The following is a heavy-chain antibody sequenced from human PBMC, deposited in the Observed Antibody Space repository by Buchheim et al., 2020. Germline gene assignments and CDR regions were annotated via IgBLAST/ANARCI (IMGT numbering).Heavy chain of an antibody. J-gene: IGHJ2*01. CDR1: GFTFSSYS. CDR3: ANIGSFHYWYFDL. V-gene: IGHV3-21*01. D-gene: IGHD1-26*01. CDR2: ISSSSSYI. Sequence: EVQLVESGGGLVKPGGSLRLSCAASGFTFSSYSMNWVRQAPGKGLEWVSSISSSSSYIYYADSVKGRFTLSRDNAKNSLYLQMNSLRAEDTAVYYCANIGSFHYWYFDLWGRGTL.